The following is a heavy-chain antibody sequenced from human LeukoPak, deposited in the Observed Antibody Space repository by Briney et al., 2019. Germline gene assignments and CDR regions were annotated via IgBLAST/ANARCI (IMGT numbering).Heavy chain of an antibody. V-gene: IGHV3-30-3*01. CDR2: ISYDVSNK. J-gene: IGHJ5*02. D-gene: IGHD5-12*01. CDR3: ARDSEGGWIPGPEANWFDP. CDR1: GFTFSSYA. Sequence: GGSLRPACAASGFTFSSYAMHWVRQAPGKGLEWEAVISYDVSNKYYADSVKGRFTISRDNSKNTLYLQMNSLRAKDTAVYYCARDSEGGWIPGPEANWFDPWGQGTLVTVSS.